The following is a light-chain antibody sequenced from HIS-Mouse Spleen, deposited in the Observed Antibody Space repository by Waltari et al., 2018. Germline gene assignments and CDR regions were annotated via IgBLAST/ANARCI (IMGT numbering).Light chain of an antibody. V-gene: IGLV4-69*01. Sequence: QLVLTQSPSASASLGASVKLTCTRSSGHSSYAIAWHQQQPEKGPRYLMKLNSDGSHSKGDGIPDRFSGSSSGAERYLTISSLQSEDEADYYCQTWGTGNVVFGGGTKLTVL. CDR3: QTWGTGNVV. CDR2: LNSDGSH. CDR1: SGHSSYA. J-gene: IGLJ2*01.